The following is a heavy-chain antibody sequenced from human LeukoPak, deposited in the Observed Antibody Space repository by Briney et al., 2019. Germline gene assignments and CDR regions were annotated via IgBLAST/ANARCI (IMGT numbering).Heavy chain of an antibody. J-gene: IGHJ4*02. Sequence: SETLSLTCIVSGYSLNSGYHWGWIRQPPGKGLEWVVSIYHSGSTYYNPSLKSRVTISIDTSKNQFSLKLSSVTAADTAVYYCARHYLYDTSGDGTYYFDYWGQGTLVTVSS. CDR1: GYSLNSGYH. V-gene: IGHV4-38-2*02. D-gene: IGHD3-22*01. CDR2: IYHSGST. CDR3: ARHYLYDTSGDGTYYFDY.